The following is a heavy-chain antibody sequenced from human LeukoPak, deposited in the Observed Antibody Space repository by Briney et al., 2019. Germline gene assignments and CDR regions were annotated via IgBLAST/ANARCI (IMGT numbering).Heavy chain of an antibody. D-gene: IGHD3-16*02. J-gene: IGHJ5*02. CDR3: VREDFAYVSETYRYWFDP. Sequence: GGSLRLSCAASGFTFRNYAMNWVRQAPGKGLERVTTVNTNGGSTYYAASVKGRFTVSRDNSANTLSLQMNSLTVADTAIYYCVREDFAYVSETYRYWFDPWGQGTLVTVSS. CDR2: VNTNGGST. V-gene: IGHV3-23*01. CDR1: GFTFRNYA.